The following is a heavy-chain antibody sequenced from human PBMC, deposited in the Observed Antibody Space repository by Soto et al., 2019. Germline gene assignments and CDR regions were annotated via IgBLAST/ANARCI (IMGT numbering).Heavy chain of an antibody. CDR2: INPDGRST. CDR3: ARGGLQGSGNHYNDN. D-gene: IGHD3-10*01. V-gene: IGHV3-74*01. CDR1: GFTFNSYW. Sequence: EVQLVESGGGLVQPGGSLRLSCAASGFTFNSYWMHWVRQAPGKGLVWVSRINPDGRSTNYADSVKGRFTISRDNAKNSLSLPMNSLSAEDTAVYHCARGGLQGSGNHYNDNWGQGTLVTVSS. J-gene: IGHJ4*02.